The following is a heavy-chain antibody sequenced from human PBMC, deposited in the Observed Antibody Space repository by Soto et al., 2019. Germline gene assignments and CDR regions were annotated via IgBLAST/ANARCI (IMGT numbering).Heavy chain of an antibody. CDR2: IYWDDDK. CDR1: GFSLSTSGGG. J-gene: IGHJ5*02. CDR3: AHRQSGGACARFDP. V-gene: IGHV2-5*02. D-gene: IGHD2-21*02. Sequence: QITLKESGPTLVKPTQTLTLTCTFSGFSLSTSGGGVGWIRQPPGKALEWLALIYWDDDKRYSPSLKNRLTITKDTSNDQVVLTMTNMDPVDTATYYCAHRQSGGACARFDPWGQGTLVTVSS.